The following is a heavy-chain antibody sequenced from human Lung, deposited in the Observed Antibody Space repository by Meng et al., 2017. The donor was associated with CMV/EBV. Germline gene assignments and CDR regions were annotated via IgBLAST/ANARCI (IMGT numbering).Heavy chain of an antibody. J-gene: IGHJ4*02. V-gene: IGHV4-39*07. CDR1: GGSISSSTYY. Sequence: QLQESGPGLVRPPETLSLTCSVSGGSISSSTYYWAWIRQPPGKGLEWIGSLYDSGSTYYHPSLKSRVTISVDTSKTYFSLKLRSVTAADTAVYYCARDLEYWGQGTLVTVSS. CDR2: LYDSGST. D-gene: IGHD1-1*01. CDR3: ARDLEY.